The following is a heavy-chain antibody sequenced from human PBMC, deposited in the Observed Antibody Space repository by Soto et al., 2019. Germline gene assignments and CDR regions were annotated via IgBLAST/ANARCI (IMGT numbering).Heavy chain of an antibody. CDR2: ISGSGDYT. J-gene: IGHJ3*02. V-gene: IGHV3-23*01. CDR1: GFTFSTSG. CDR3: ANHAGFEI. Sequence: EVQLLESGGGLVQPGGSLRLSCAASGFTFSTSGMSWVRQAPGKGLEWVSSISGSGDYTNYADSVKGRFTISRDNSKNTLYLQISSLTAKDTAVNYCANHAGFEIWGQGTMVAVSS. D-gene: IGHD6-13*01.